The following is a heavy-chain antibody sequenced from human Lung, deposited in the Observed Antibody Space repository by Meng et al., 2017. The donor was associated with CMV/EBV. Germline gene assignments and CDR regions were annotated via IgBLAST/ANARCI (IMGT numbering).Heavy chain of an antibody. CDR3: ARDAGEGIVVVPAAISDY. CDR2: ISSSSSSI. J-gene: IGHJ4*02. Sequence: GESXKISCAASGFTFNSYRMNWLRQAPGKGLEWVPYISSSSSSIYYTDSVKGRFTISRDNAKNSLYLEMNSLRVDDTGVYFCARDAGEGIVVVPAAISDYWGQGTQVTGAS. V-gene: IGHV3-48*04. D-gene: IGHD2-2*02. CDR1: GFTFNSYR.